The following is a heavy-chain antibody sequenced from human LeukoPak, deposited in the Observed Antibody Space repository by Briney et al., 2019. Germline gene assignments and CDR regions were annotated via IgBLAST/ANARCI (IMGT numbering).Heavy chain of an antibody. D-gene: IGHD6-19*01. J-gene: IGHJ3*02. V-gene: IGHV4-4*07. Sequence: SETLSLTCAVYGGSFSGYYWSWIRQPAGKGLEWIGRIYSSGSSKFNPSLKSRVTISIDTSKNQFSLNLSSVTAADTAVYYCARDMTGSGWNDAFDIWGQGTMVTVSS. CDR2: IYSSGSS. CDR1: GGSFSGYY. CDR3: ARDMTGSGWNDAFDI.